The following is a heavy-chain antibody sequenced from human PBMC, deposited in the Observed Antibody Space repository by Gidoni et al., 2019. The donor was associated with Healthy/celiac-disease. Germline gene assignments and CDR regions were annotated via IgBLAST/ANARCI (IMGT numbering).Heavy chain of an antibody. Sequence: EVQLVQSGAAVKKPGEALKISCKGSGYSFTSYWIRWVRQMPGKGLEWMGIIWPGDSDTRYSPSFQGQVTISADKSISTAYLQWSSLKASDTAMYYCARQMYYDSSGYRAFDIWGQGTMVTVSS. CDR1: GYSFTSYW. J-gene: IGHJ3*02. CDR3: ARQMYYDSSGYRAFDI. CDR2: IWPGDSDT. D-gene: IGHD3-22*01. V-gene: IGHV5-51*01.